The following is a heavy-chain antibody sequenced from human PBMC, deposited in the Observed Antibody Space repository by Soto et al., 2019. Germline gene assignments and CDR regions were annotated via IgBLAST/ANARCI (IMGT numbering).Heavy chain of an antibody. J-gene: IGHJ6*02. V-gene: IGHV3-23*01. CDR2: ISGSGDNA. Sequence: GGSLRLSCAASGFTFSTYAMTWVRPAPGKGLEWVSGISGSGDNAYYADSLKGRFTISRDNSKNTLFLQMNSLRAEDTAVYYCATRRDASYSYYGMDVWGQRTSVTVSS. CDR3: ATRRDASYSYYGMDV. CDR1: GFTFSTYA. D-gene: IGHD2-2*01.